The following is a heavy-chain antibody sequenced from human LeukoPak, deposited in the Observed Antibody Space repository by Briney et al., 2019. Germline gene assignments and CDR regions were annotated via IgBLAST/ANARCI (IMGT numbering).Heavy chain of an antibody. V-gene: IGHV4-39*01. Sequence: PSETLSLTCTVSGASISSSSHFWGWIRQPPGKGLEWIGSLYYSGRTYYNPSLKSRITISLDTSKNQFSLKLSSVTAADTAFYYCASQPTIFGVSDHPDYYMDVWGKGTTVTVSS. D-gene: IGHD3-3*01. CDR1: GASISSSSHF. CDR2: LYYSGRT. CDR3: ASQPTIFGVSDHPDYYMDV. J-gene: IGHJ6*03.